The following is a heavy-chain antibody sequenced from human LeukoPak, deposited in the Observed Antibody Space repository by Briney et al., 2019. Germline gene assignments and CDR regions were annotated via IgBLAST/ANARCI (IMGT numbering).Heavy chain of an antibody. V-gene: IGHV3-23*01. CDR1: GFTFSTYA. J-gene: IGHJ3*01. D-gene: IGHD2/OR15-2a*01. Sequence: PGGSLRLSCAASGFTFSTYAMSWVRQAPGKGLEWVSTVSTSGRSTYYADSVKGRFTISRDNSRNTLYLQMDSLRADDTAMYYCARMGNSAFDFRGQGTMVTVSS. CDR3: ARMGNSAFDF. CDR2: VSTSGRST.